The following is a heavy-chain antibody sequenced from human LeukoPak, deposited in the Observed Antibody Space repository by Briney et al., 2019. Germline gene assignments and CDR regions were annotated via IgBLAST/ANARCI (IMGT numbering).Heavy chain of an antibody. D-gene: IGHD3-10*01. Sequence: GGSLRLSCAASGFTLSSYAMIWVRQAPGEGLEWVSAICGSGGSTYYADSVKGRFTISRDNSKNTLYLQMNSLRDEDTAVYYCARESVVRGLDYWGQGTLVTVSS. CDR2: ICGSGGST. CDR1: GFTLSSYA. V-gene: IGHV3-23*01. CDR3: ARESVVRGLDY. J-gene: IGHJ4*02.